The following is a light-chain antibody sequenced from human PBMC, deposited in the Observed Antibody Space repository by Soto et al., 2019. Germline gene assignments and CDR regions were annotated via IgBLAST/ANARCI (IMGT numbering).Light chain of an antibody. Sequence: DILMTQSPSSLSASVGDRVTITCQASQDIKNYLNWYQQKSGKAPKLLIYDASNLEAGVPSRFRGSGSGTDFTFTISRLQPEDIATYYCQQYENLPTFGQGTRLEIK. CDR2: DAS. CDR1: QDIKNY. CDR3: QQYENLPT. V-gene: IGKV1-33*01. J-gene: IGKJ5*01.